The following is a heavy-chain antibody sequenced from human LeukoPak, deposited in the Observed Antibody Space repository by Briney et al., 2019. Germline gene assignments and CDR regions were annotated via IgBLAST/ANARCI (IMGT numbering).Heavy chain of an antibody. V-gene: IGHV3-23*01. CDR2: ISGSGGST. J-gene: IGHJ4*02. D-gene: IGHD3-16*02. Sequence: GGSLRLSCAASGFTFSSYAITWVRQAPGKGLEWVSVISGSGGSTSYADSVKGRFTISRDNTKNTLYLQMNSLRAEDTAVYYCANVLRSDYVWGSYRYPDYWGQDTLVTVPS. CDR1: GFTFSSYA. CDR3: ANVLRSDYVWGSYRYPDY.